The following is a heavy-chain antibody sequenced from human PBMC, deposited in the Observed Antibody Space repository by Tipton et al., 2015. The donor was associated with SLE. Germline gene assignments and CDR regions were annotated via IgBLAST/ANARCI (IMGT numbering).Heavy chain of an antibody. CDR3: AKEYSSGWYLFDY. J-gene: IGHJ4*02. CDR1: GFTFSSYG. Sequence: RSLRLSCAASGFTFSSYGMHWVRQAPGKGLEWVAVISYDGSNKYYADSVKGRFTISRDNSKNTLYLQMNSLRAEDTAVYYCAKEYSSGWYLFDYWVQGTLVSVSS. CDR2: ISYDGSNK. V-gene: IGHV3-30*18. D-gene: IGHD6-19*01.